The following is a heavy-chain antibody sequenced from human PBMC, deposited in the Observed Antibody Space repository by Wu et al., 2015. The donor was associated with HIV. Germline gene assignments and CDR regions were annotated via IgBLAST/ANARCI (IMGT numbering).Heavy chain of an antibody. CDR3: ARASTGVIVPASMVWFSWFDT. J-gene: IGHJ5*02. Sequence: QVHLIQSGAEVRKPGASVRVSCKASRYTFTDYYIHWVRQAPGQGLEWMGWINPNSGGTKYAQKFQGRVTMTRDTSISTAYMELSGLRSDDTAVYYCARASTGVIVPASMVWFSWFDTWGQGTLVTVSP. CDR1: RYTFTDYY. V-gene: IGHV1-2*02. CDR2: INPNSGGT. D-gene: IGHD2-2*01.